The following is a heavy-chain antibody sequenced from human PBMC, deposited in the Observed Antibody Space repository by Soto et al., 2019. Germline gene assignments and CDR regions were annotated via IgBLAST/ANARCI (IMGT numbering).Heavy chain of an antibody. V-gene: IGHV3-30*18. CDR2: ISDDGSQK. CDR1: GFTFRTYG. CDR3: AKEAPGGWHFFDT. Sequence: GGSLRLSCAASGFTFRTYGMHWVRQAPGKGLEWVAFISDDGSQKYYGDSVKGRFTISRDNSKNTLSLRMISLRTEDTSVYYCAKEAPGGWHFFDTWGQGTLVTVSS. J-gene: IGHJ4*02. D-gene: IGHD6-19*01.